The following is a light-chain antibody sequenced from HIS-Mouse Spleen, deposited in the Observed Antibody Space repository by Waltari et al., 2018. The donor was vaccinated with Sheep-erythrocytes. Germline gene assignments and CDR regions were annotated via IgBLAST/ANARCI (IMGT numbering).Light chain of an antibody. CDR2: QDS. J-gene: IGLJ2*01. V-gene: IGLV3-1*01. CDR3: QAWDSSIVV. CDR1: KLGDKY. Sequence: SYELTQPPSVSVSPGQTASITCSGDKLGDKYACWYQQKPGQSPVLVIYQDSTRPSGLPERFSGSNSGNTATLTISGTQAMDEADYYCQAWDSSIVVFGGGTKLTVL.